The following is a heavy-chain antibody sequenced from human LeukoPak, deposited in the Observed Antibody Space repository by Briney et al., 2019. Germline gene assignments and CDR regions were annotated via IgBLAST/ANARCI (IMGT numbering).Heavy chain of an antibody. CDR3: ARRSSGYYFDY. V-gene: IGHV3-48*03. CDR1: GFTFSSYE. Sequence: GGSLRLSCAASGFTFSSYEMNWVRQAPGKGLEWVSYISSSGSTTYYADSVKGRFTISRDNAKNSLYLQINSLRAEDTAVYYCARRSSGYYFDYWGQGTLVTVSS. D-gene: IGHD6-19*01. CDR2: ISSSGSTT. J-gene: IGHJ4*02.